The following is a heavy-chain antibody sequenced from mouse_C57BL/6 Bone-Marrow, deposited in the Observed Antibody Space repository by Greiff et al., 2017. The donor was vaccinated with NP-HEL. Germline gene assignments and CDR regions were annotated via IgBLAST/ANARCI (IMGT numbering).Heavy chain of an antibody. CDR2: INPNNGGT. J-gene: IGHJ3*01. V-gene: IGHV1-26*01. D-gene: IGHD1-1*01. Sequence: EVQLQQSGPELVKPGASVKISCKASGYTFTDYYMNWVKQSHGKSLEWIGDINPNNGGTSYNQKFKGKATLTVDKSSSTAYMELRSLTSEDSAVYYCARSPYYYGSRAWFAYWGQGTLVTVSA. CDR3: ARSPYYYGSRAWFAY. CDR1: GYTFTDYY.